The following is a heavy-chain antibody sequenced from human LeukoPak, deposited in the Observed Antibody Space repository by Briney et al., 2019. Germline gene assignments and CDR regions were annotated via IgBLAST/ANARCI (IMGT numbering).Heavy chain of an antibody. CDR1: GGSISSGGYY. J-gene: IGHJ3*02. D-gene: IGHD2-2*01. V-gene: IGHV4-31*03. Sequence: SETLSLTCTVSGGSISSGGYYWSWIRQHPGKGLEWIGYIYYSGSTYYNPSLKSRVTISVDTSKNQFSLKLSSVTAADTAVYYCARSCSSTSCPADAFGIWGQGTMVTVSS. CDR2: IYYSGST. CDR3: ARSCSSTSCPADAFGI.